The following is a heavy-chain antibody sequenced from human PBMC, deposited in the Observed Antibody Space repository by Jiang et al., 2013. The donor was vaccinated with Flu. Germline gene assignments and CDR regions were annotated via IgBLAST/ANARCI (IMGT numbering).Heavy chain of an antibody. V-gene: IGHV1-2*06. J-gene: IGHJ4*02. Sequence: KPGASVKVSCKASGYTFTGYYMHWVRQAPGQGLEWMGRINPNSGGTNYAQKFQDRVTMTRDTSISTAYMELSRLRSDDTAVYYCARDTSSRVQIDYWGQGTLVTVSS. CDR1: GYTFTGYY. D-gene: IGHD2-2*01. CDR2: INPNSGGT. CDR3: ARDTSSRVQIDY.